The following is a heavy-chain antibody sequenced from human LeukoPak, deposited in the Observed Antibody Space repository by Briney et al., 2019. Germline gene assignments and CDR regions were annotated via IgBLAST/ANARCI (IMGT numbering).Heavy chain of an antibody. CDR1: GYSITSGYS. D-gene: IGHD5-24*01. CDR3: AREMDYYYYMDV. V-gene: IGHV4-38-2*02. Sequence: SETLSLTCTVSGYSITSGYSWGWIRQPPGRGLEWIGNIYHGGSTYYNPSLKSRVAILVDTSKNQFFLKLNSMTAADTAVYYCAREMDYYYYMDVWGKGTTVTVSS. J-gene: IGHJ6*03. CDR2: IYHGGST.